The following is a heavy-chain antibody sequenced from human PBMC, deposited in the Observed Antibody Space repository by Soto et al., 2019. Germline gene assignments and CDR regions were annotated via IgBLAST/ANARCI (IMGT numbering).Heavy chain of an antibody. V-gene: IGHV5-51*01. D-gene: IGHD1-26*01. CDR3: ARTVGATTNAFDI. Sequence: PGESLKISRKGSGYSFTSYSIGWMRQMPGKGREWVGIIYPGDSDTRYSPSFQGQVTISADKSISTAYLHWSSLKASDTAMYYCARTVGATTNAFDIWGQGTMVTVSS. CDR1: GYSFTSYS. CDR2: IYPGDSDT. J-gene: IGHJ3*02.